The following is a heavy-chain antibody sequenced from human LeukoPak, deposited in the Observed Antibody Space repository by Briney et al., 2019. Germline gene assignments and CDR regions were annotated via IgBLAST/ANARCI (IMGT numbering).Heavy chain of an antibody. J-gene: IGHJ4*02. V-gene: IGHV1-69*13. CDR1: GGTFSSYA. D-gene: IGHD3-22*01. CDR3: ASTRVKDYDSSGYYFGAQ. Sequence: ASVKVSCKASGGTFSSYAISWVRQAPGQGLEWMGGIIPTFGTANYAQKFQGRVTITADESTSTAYMELSSLRSEDTAVYYCASTRVKDYDSSGYYFGAQWGQGTLVTVSS. CDR2: IIPTFGTA.